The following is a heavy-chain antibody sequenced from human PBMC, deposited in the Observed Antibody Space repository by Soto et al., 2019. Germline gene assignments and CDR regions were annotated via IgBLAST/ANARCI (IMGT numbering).Heavy chain of an antibody. CDR2: IGTAGDT. CDR1: GFTFSSYD. V-gene: IGHV3-13*01. Sequence: GGSLRLSCSASGFTFSSYDMHWVRQATGKGLEWVSAIGTAGDTYYPGSVKGRFTISRENAKNSLYLQMNSLRAGDTAVYYCARGAAMAKGVDVWGQGTTVTVSS. J-gene: IGHJ6*02. D-gene: IGHD5-18*01. CDR3: ARGAAMAKGVDV.